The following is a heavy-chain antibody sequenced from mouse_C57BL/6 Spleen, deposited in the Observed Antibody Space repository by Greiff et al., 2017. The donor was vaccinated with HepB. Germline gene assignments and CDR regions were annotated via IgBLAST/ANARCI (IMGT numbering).Heavy chain of an antibody. CDR1: GYAFSSSW. V-gene: IGHV1-82*01. CDR2: IYPGDGDT. J-gene: IGHJ2*01. D-gene: IGHD1-1*01. CDR3: ARLATVDIFDY. Sequence: VKLMESGPELVKPGASVKISCKASGYAFSSSWMNWVKQRPGKGLEWIGRIYPGDGDTNYNGKFKGKATLTADKSSSTAYMQLSSLTSEDSAVYFCARLATVDIFDYWGQGTTLTVSS.